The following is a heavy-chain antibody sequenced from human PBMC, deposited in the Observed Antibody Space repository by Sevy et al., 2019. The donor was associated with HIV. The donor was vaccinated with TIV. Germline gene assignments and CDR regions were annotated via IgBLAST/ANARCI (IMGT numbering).Heavy chain of an antibody. V-gene: IGHV3-74*01. CDR2: INSHGTIT. Sequence: GGSLRLSCADSGFTFSSHWMFWVRQAPGKGLVWVSHINSHGTITNYADSVKGRFAISRDNTKNTIYLQMNSLRAEDTAVYYCARGQLLQFLEWPSYGLDVWGQGTTVTVSS. CDR3: ARGQLLQFLEWPSYGLDV. D-gene: IGHD3-3*01. CDR1: GFTFSSHW. J-gene: IGHJ6*02.